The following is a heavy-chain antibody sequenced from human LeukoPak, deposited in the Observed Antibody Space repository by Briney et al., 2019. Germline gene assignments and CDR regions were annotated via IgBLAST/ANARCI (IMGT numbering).Heavy chain of an antibody. CDR2: INPNSGGT. V-gene: IGHV1-2*02. CDR1: GYTFTGYY. D-gene: IGHD3-10*01. CDR3: ARDQVWFGELFAYFDY. J-gene: IGHJ4*02. Sequence: ASVKVSCKASGYTFTGYYMHGVRQAPGQGLEWMGWINPNSGGTNYAQKFQGRVTMTRDTSISTAYMELSRLRSDDPAVYYCARDQVWFGELFAYFDYWGQGTLVTVSS.